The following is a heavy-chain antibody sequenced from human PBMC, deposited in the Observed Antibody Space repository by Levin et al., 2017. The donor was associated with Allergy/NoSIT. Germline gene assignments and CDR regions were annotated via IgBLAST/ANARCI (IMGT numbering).Heavy chain of an antibody. CDR3: ARGSVATPGFYYYGMDV. CDR2: IGTAGDT. J-gene: IGHJ6*02. D-gene: IGHD2-15*01. Sequence: PGESLKISCAASGFTFSSYDMHWVRQATGKGLEWVSAIGTAGDTYYPGSVKGRFTISRENAKNSLYLQMNSLRAGDTAVYYCARGSVATPGFYYYGMDVWGQGTTVTVSS. V-gene: IGHV3-13*01. CDR1: GFTFSSYD.